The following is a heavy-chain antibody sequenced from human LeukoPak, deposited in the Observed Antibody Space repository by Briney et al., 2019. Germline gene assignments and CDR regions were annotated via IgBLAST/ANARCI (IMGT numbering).Heavy chain of an antibody. CDR2: THYTGNT. CDR1: SDSINYYY. Sequence: SETLSLTCSVPSDSINYYYWNWIRQPPGKELEWIAYTHYTGNTKSNPSLKNRVTMSVDTSKNQFSLKLSSVTAADTAVYYCARVQIPYYYGMDVWGQGTTVTVSS. J-gene: IGHJ6*02. V-gene: IGHV4-59*12. CDR3: ARVQIPYYYGMDV.